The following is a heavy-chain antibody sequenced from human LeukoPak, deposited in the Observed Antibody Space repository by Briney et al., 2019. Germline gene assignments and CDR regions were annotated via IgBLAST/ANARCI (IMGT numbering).Heavy chain of an antibody. CDR3: ARDKITGASTNDY. CDR2: INQDGSER. J-gene: IGHJ4*02. Sequence: GGSLRLSCAAPGFSFTNYWMSWVRQAPGMGLEWVAIINQDGSERYYVDSVKGRFTVSRDSAKNSLYLQMNSLRVEDTAVYYCARDKITGASTNDYWGQGTLVTVSS. D-gene: IGHD1-14*01. CDR1: GFSFTNYW. V-gene: IGHV3-7*01.